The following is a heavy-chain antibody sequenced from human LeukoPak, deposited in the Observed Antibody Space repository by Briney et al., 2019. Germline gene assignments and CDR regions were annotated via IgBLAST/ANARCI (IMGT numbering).Heavy chain of an antibody. V-gene: IGHV1-69*06. D-gene: IGHD3-3*02. CDR3: ARDHFWSGYYTAFHG. J-gene: IGHJ4*02. Sequence: PGASVKVSCKASGGTFSSYAISWVRQAPGQGLEWMGGIIPIFGTANYAQKFQGRVTITADKSTSTAYMELSSLRSEDTAVYYCARDHFWSGYYTAFHGWGQGTLVTVSS. CDR1: GGTFSSYA. CDR2: IIPIFGTA.